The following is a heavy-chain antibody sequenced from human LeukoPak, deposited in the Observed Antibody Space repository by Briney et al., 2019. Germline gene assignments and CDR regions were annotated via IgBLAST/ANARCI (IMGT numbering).Heavy chain of an antibody. CDR2: ISSSSITI. D-gene: IGHD3-3*01. V-gene: IGHV3-48*04. Sequence: TGGSLRLSCAASGFTFNTYSMNWVRQAPGKGLEWVSYISSSSITIYYADSVKGRFTISRDNAKNSLYLQMNSLRVDDTAVYYCARGHRAWSYWGQGTLVTVSS. J-gene: IGHJ4*02. CDR3: ARGHRAWSY. CDR1: GFTFNTYS.